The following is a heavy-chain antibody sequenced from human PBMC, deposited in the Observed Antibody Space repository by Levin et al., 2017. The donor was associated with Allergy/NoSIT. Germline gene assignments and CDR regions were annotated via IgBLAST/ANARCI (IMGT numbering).Heavy chain of an antibody. CDR3: AKGGSFDS. V-gene: IGHV3-30*18. CDR1: GITFRDFG. CDR2: SSNDGNNQ. D-gene: IGHD3-16*01. Sequence: GGSLRLSCAASGITFRDFGYHWVRRAPGKGLEWLTLSSNDGNNQFYADSVKGRLTVSRDNSKNTVLLQMNALRPDDSAVYYCAKGGSFDSWGQGTLVTVS. J-gene: IGHJ4*02.